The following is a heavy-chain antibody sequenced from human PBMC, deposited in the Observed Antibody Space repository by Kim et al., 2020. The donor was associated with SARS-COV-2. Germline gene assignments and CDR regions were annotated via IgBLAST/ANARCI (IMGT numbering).Heavy chain of an antibody. D-gene: IGHD3-22*01. J-gene: IGHJ4*02. V-gene: IGHV3-64D*09. Sequence: GGSLRLSCSASGFTFSSYAMHWVRQAPGKGLEYVSAISSNGGSTYYADSVKGRFTISRDNSKNTLYLQMSSLRAEDTAVYYCVKERFYYYDSSGYFDYWGQGTLVTVSS. CDR1: GFTFSSYA. CDR3: VKERFYYYDSSGYFDY. CDR2: ISSNGGST.